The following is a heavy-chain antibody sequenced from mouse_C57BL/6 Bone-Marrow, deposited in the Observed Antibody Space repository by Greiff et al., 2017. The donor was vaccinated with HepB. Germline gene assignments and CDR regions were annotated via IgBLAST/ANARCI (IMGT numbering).Heavy chain of an antibody. CDR1: GFTFSDYG. J-gene: IGHJ4*01. V-gene: IGHV5-17*01. Sequence: EVNVVESGGGLVKPGGSLKLSCAASGFTFSDYGMHWVRQAPEKGLEWVAYISSGSSTIYYAETVKGRFTMSRDNAKNTLFLQMTSLRSEDTAIYYCAWWYYGRSYEYYAMDYWGQGTSVTVSS. CDR3: AWWYYGRSYEYYAMDY. D-gene: IGHD1-1*01. CDR2: ISSGSSTI.